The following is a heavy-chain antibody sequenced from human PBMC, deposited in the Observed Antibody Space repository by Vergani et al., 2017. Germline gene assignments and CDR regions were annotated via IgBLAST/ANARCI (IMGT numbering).Heavy chain of an antibody. J-gene: IGHJ4*02. CDR2: IYHSGST. V-gene: IGHV4-38-2*01. CDR3: ARQNPYGSAHVDF. Sequence: QVQLQESGPGLVKPSETLSLTCAVSGYSISSGYYWGWIRQPPGKGLEWIGSIYHSGSTDYNPSLKSRVTISVDTSKNQFSLKLSSVTAADTAVYYCARQNPYGSAHVDFWGRGVLVTVSA. CDR1: GYSISSGYY. D-gene: IGHD3-10*01.